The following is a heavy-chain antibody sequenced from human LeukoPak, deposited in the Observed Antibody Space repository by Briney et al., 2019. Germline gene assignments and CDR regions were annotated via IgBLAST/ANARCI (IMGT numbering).Heavy chain of an antibody. J-gene: IGHJ4*02. CDR2: ISSSGSTI. Sequence: GGSLRLSCAASGFTFSDYYMSWIRQAPGKRLEWVSYISSSGSTIYYADSVKGRFTISRDNSKNTLYLQMNSLRAEDTAVYYCAKSLSYWNDVRLDYWAREPWSPSPQ. V-gene: IGHV3-11*01. D-gene: IGHD1-1*01. CDR3: AKSLSYWNDVRLDY. CDR1: GFTFSDYY.